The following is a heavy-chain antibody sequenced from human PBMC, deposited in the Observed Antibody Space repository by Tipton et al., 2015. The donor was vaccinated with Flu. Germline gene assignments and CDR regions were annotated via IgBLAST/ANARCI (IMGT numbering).Heavy chain of an antibody. CDR3: ARESLPDYYYYYGMDV. CDR2: IYYSGST. V-gene: IGHV4-59*01. J-gene: IGHJ6*02. Sequence: TLSLTCSVSGDSIGSDYYWAWIRQPPGKGLEWIGYIYYSGSTNYNPSLKSRVIISGDTSKNQISLKLSSVTAADTAVYYCARESLPDYYYYYGMDVWGQGTTVTVSS. CDR1: GDSIGSDYY.